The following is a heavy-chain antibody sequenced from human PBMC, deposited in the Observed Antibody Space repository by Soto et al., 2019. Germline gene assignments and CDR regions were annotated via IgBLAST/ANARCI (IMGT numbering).Heavy chain of an antibody. Sequence: QVQLQQWGAGLLKPSETLSLTCAVYGGAFSGYYWIWICRPPGKGLEWIGEINHSGSTNYNPSLKSRGTISVDTSKNQFSLKLNSVTAADTAVYYCARGIAKVVVVERDAPDKYYLDSWGQGTLVTVFS. D-gene: IGHD3-22*01. CDR1: GGAFSGYY. J-gene: IGHJ4*02. CDR2: INHSGST. CDR3: ARGIAKVVVVERDAPDKYYLDS. V-gene: IGHV4-34*02.